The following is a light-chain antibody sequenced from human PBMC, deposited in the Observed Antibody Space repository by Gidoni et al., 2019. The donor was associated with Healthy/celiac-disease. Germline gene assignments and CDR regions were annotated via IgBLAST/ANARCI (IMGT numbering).Light chain of an antibody. J-gene: IGKJ1*01. V-gene: IGKV1-39*01. Sequence: DIEMTQSPSSLSASVGDRVTITCRASQSISSSLNWYQQKPGKAPKLLIYAASSLQSGVPSRCSGSGSGTDFTLTISSLQPEDFATYYCQQSYSTPRTFGQXTKVEIK. CDR2: AAS. CDR1: QSISSS. CDR3: QQSYSTPRT.